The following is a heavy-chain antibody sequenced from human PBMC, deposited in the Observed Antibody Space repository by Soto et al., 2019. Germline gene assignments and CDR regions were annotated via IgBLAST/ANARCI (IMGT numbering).Heavy chain of an antibody. CDR3: AHRIVGAPFDY. CDR2: IYWDDDK. CDR1: GFSLSTSGVG. D-gene: IGHD1-26*01. Sequence: QITLKESGPPLVKPTQTLTLTCTFSGFSLSTSGVGVGWIRQPPGKALEWLAVIYWDDDKRYSPSLKSRLTITKDTSKNQVVLTMTNMDPVDTATYYCAHRIVGAPFDYWGQGTLVTVSS. J-gene: IGHJ4*02. V-gene: IGHV2-5*02.